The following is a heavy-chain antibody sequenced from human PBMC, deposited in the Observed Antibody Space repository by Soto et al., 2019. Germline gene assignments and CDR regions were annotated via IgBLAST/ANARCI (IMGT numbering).Heavy chain of an antibody. Sequence: EVQLVESGGGLVRPGGSLRLSCAASGFIFGNYSMHWVRQAPGKGLEWVSSISSRSNFIYYADSLRGRVTISRDNTQNSLHLQMNSLRVEDTAIYYCARVQKLYGNSVYYYGMDVWGQGTTVTVSS. J-gene: IGHJ6*02. CDR3: ARVQKLYGNSVYYYGMDV. D-gene: IGHD2-8*01. CDR1: GFIFGNYS. CDR2: ISSRSNFI. V-gene: IGHV3-21*01.